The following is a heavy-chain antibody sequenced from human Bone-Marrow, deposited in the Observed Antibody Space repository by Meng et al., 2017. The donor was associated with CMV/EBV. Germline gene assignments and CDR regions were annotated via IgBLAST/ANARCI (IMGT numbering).Heavy chain of an antibody. J-gene: IGHJ4*02. V-gene: IGHV3-23*03. CDR2: IHYHGN. Sequence: SLRLSCAASRFIFSNFAMTWVRQAPGKGLEWVSTIHYHGNDYGDSVKGRFTVSRDDAKNMVYLQMNSLRDEDTAVYYCVKGRSLFDYWGRGTLVTVSS. CDR3: VKGRSLFDY. CDR1: RFIFSNFA.